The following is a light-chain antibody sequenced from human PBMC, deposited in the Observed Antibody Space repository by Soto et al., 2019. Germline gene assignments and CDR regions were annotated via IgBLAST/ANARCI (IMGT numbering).Light chain of an antibody. CDR2: DVS. CDR1: SSDVGGYNY. J-gene: IGLJ1*01. Sequence: QSALTQPASVSGSPGQSITISCTGTSSDVGGYNYVSWYQQHPGKAPKLMIYDVSNRPSGVSNRFSGSKSGNTASLTISGLQAEDEAHYYCSSYTSSSTTVFGTGTKGT. V-gene: IGLV2-14*01. CDR3: SSYTSSSTTV.